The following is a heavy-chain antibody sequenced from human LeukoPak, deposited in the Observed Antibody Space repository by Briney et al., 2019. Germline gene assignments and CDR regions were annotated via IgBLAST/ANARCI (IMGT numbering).Heavy chain of an antibody. V-gene: IGHV4-59*11. CDR3: AREPRWYYYDSASYYFDY. J-gene: IGHJ4*02. CDR1: AGSISGHA. D-gene: IGHD3-22*01. CDR2: IYNSGST. Sequence: SETLSLTCTVPAGSISGHAWNWMRQPPGKGLEWIGDIYNSGSTRYNPSLESRVTISLDTSKNQFSLSLTSVTAADTAVYYCAREPRWYYYDSASYYFDYWGQGTLVTVSS.